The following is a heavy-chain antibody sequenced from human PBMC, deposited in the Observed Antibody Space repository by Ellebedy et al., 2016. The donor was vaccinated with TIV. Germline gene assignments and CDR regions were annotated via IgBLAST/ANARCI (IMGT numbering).Heavy chain of an antibody. CDR3: AKGSSSGWYNNWFDP. CDR2: ISGSGGST. V-gene: IGHV3-23*01. J-gene: IGHJ5*02. D-gene: IGHD6-19*01. CDR1: GFTFSSYW. Sequence: GESLKISXAASGFTFSSYWMSWVRQAPGKGLEWVSAISGSGGSTYYADSVKGRFTISRDNSKNTLYLQMNSLRAEDTAVYYCAKGSSSGWYNNWFDPWGQGTLVTVSS.